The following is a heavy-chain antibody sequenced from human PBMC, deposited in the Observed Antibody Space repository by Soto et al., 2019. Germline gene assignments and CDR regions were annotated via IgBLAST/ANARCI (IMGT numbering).Heavy chain of an antibody. CDR2: MNPNSGNT. J-gene: IGHJ4*02. V-gene: IGHV1-8*01. Sequence: QVQLVQSGAEVKKPGASVKVSCKASGYTFTSYDINWVRQATGQGLEWMGWMNPNSGNTGYAQKFQGRVTMTRNTSISTAYMELSSLRSEDTAVYYCARALTYYGSVRNILSDYWGQGTLVTVSS. CDR3: ARALTYYGSVRNILSDY. CDR1: GYTFTSYD. D-gene: IGHD3-10*01.